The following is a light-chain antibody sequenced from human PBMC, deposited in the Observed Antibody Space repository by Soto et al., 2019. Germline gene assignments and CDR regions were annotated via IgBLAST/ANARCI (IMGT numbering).Light chain of an antibody. J-gene: IGKJ2*01. V-gene: IGKV3-15*01. CDR1: ESISTN. Sequence: EIVMTQSPATLSVSPGDRATVSCRASESISTNLAWYQQRPCQAPRLLIYGASTRATGIPARFSGSGYATEFSLTISSLVSEDFAVYYCHQYNNRPPYTFGQGTQLEI. CDR2: GAS. CDR3: HQYNNRPPYT.